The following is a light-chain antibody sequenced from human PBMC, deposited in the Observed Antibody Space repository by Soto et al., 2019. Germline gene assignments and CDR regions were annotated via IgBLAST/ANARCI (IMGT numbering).Light chain of an antibody. Sequence: SVLTQSPGTLSLSPGETATLSCRASQSVSSSYLAWYQKKPGQDPRLLIYGASSRATGIPDRFSGSGSGTDFTLTISRLETEDFAVYYCQQRSSWTITFGQGTRLEIK. CDR1: QSVSSSY. V-gene: IGKV3D-20*02. J-gene: IGKJ5*01. CDR2: GAS. CDR3: QQRSSWTIT.